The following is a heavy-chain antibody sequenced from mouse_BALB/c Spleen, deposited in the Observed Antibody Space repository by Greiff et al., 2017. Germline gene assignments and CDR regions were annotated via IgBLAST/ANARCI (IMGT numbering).Heavy chain of an antibody. CDR2: IDPSESEN. J-gene: IGHJ3*01. CDR1: GYTLTSYW. Sequence: QVQLQQPGAELVRPGDSVKMSCKASGYTLTSYWLNWVQQKPGQGLEWIGMIDPSESENHYIQMFKEKATWNVNKSSSTSYIQLSSLTSEESAFYYYAKRTIYCAPDAFAYWGQGTMVTVSA. CDR3: AKRTIYCAPDAFAY. D-gene: IGHD2-1*01. V-gene: IGHV1-61*01.